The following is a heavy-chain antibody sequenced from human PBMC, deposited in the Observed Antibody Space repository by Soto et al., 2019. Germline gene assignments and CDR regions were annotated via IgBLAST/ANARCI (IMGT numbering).Heavy chain of an antibody. V-gene: IGHV4-34*01. J-gene: IGHJ3*02. D-gene: IGHD1-1*01. Sequence: QVQLQQWGAGLLKPSETLSLTCAVYGGFVTSGSYYWSWIRQPPGKGLEWIGEMSHSGGTHFNPSLKSRRTISVDTSKNQFTLKMSAVTAADTALYYCARVERGTATTVVDAFDIWGPGTMVTVSS. CDR3: ARVERGTATTVVDAFDI. CDR1: GGFVTSGSYY. CDR2: MSHSGGT.